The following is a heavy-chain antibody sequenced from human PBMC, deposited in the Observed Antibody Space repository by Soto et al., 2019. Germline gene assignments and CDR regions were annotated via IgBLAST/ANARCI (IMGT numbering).Heavy chain of an antibody. CDR1: GFTFSSYW. J-gene: IGHJ4*02. Sequence: TGGSLRLSCAASGFTFSSYWMSWVRQAPGKGLEWVANIKQDGSEKYYVDSVKGRFTISRDNAKNSLYLQMNSLRAEDTAVYYCARAQLWHTDDYFDYWGQGTLVTVSS. D-gene: IGHD5-18*01. CDR3: ARAQLWHTDDYFDY. V-gene: IGHV3-7*05. CDR2: IKQDGSEK.